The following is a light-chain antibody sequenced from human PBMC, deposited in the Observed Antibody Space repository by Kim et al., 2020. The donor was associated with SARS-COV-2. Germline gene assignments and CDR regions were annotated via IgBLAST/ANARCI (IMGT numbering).Light chain of an antibody. Sequence: QSALTQPASVSGSPRQSITISCTGTSSDVGGYKYVSWYQQHPGKAPKLVIYEVSNRPSGVSNRFSGSKSGNTASLTISGLQAEDEADYYCSSYIRGSTNYVFGTGTKVTVL. CDR1: SSDVGGYKY. V-gene: IGLV2-14*01. J-gene: IGLJ1*01. CDR3: SSYIRGSTNYV. CDR2: EVS.